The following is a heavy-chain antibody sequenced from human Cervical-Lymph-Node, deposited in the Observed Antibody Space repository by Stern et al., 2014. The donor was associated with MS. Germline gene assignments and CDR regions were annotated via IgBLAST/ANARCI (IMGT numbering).Heavy chain of an antibody. CDR2: MSSSSSYI. CDR3: LRDGGDY. J-gene: IGHJ4*02. CDR1: GFTFSTHA. D-gene: IGHD3-16*01. V-gene: IGHV3-21*01. Sequence: EVQLVESGGGLVKPGGSLRLSCAASGFTFSTHAVNWVRQAPGKGLEWVSSMSSSSSYIYYADSVKGRFTISRDNAKNSLYLQMNSLRVDDTAVYYCLRDGGDYWGQGTLVTVSS.